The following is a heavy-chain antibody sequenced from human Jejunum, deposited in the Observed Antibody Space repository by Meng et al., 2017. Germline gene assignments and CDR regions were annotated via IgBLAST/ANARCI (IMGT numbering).Heavy chain of an antibody. CDR1: GGTLSSHA. Sequence: QWQRVRTGAEVKKPGSSVKVSCKASGGTLSSHAISWVRQAPGQGLEWMGEINPIFGTANYAQKFQGRVSITADESTSTAYMELSSLRSEDTAVYYCAREIGGYSYGYVDYWGQGTLVTVSS. J-gene: IGHJ4*02. CDR2: INPIFGTA. D-gene: IGHD5-18*01. CDR3: AREIGGYSYGYVDY. V-gene: IGHV1-69*01.